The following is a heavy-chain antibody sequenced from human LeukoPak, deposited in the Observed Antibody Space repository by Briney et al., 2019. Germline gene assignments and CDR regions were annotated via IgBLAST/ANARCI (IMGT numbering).Heavy chain of an antibody. V-gene: IGHV1-2*02. J-gene: IGHJ4*02. D-gene: IGHD3/OR15-3a*01. CDR1: GYTFTGYY. CDR2: INPKSGGT. Sequence: ASVKVSCKASGYTFTGYYMYWVRQAPGQGLEWMGWINPKSGGTNYAQKFQGRVTMTRNTSISTAYMELSSLRSEDTAVYYCARGDQDWLLYGTIDYWGQGTLVTVSS. CDR3: ARGDQDWLLYGTIDY.